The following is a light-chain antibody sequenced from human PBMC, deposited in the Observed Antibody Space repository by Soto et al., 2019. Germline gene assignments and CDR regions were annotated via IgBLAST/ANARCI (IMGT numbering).Light chain of an antibody. V-gene: IGKV3-11*01. CDR3: QQRSNWPFT. CDR1: QSVSSY. J-gene: IGKJ3*01. Sequence: TLSLSPGERATLSCRASQSVSSYLAWYQQKPGQAPRLLIYDASNRATGIPARFSGSGSGTDFTLTISSLEPEDFAVYYCQQRSNWPFTFGPGTKMDI. CDR2: DAS.